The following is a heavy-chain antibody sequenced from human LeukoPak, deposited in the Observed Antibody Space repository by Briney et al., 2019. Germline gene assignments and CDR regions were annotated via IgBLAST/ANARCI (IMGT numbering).Heavy chain of an antibody. J-gene: IGHJ4*02. CDR1: GGTFSSYA. Sequence: SVKVSCKASGGTFSSYAISWVRQAPGQGLEWMGGIIPIFGTANYAQKFQGRATITTDESTSPAYMELSSLRSEDTAVYYCAGSAGYSSGWAQRFDYWGQGTLVTVSS. V-gene: IGHV1-69*05. CDR3: AGSAGYSSGWAQRFDY. CDR2: IIPIFGTA. D-gene: IGHD6-19*01.